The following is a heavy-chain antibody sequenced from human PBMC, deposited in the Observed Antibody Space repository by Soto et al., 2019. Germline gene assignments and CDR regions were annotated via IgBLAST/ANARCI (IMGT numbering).Heavy chain of an antibody. J-gene: IGHJ6*02. CDR3: ARDFVVGGPTINYYYGMDV. CDR1: GFTVSSNY. Sequence: GGSLRLSCASSGFTVSSNYMSWVRQAPGKVLEWISIIYSAGNTYYADSVKGRFTISRDNSKNTLYLQMNSLGAEDTAVYYCARDFVVGGPTINYYYGMDVWGQGTTVTVSS. D-gene: IGHD1-26*01. CDR2: IYSAGNT. V-gene: IGHV3-66*01.